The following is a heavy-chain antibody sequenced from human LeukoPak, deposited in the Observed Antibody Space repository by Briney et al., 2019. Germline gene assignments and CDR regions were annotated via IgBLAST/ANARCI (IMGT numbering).Heavy chain of an antibody. Sequence: GRSLRLSCAASGFTFDDYAMHWVRQAPGKGLEWVSGTSWNSGSIGYADSVKGRFTISRDNAKNSLYLQMNSLRAEDTALYYCATAYYDHPWGQGTLVTVSS. J-gene: IGHJ5*02. D-gene: IGHD3-3*01. CDR1: GFTFDDYA. CDR3: ATAYYDHP. V-gene: IGHV3-9*01. CDR2: TSWNSGSI.